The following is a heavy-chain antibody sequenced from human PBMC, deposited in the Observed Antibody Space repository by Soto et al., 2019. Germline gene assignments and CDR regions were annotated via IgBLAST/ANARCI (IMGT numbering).Heavy chain of an antibody. D-gene: IGHD3-9*01. CDR3: ARAEDFIDLFAY. J-gene: IGHJ4*02. Sequence: LSLTCTVSGGSISSGDFYWSWIRQPPGKGLELIGNIYYSGSTYYNPSLRSRAIMSVDTSQNQFSLKLSSLTAADTAVYFCARAEDFIDLFAYWGQGALVTVSS. CDR1: GGSISSGDFY. V-gene: IGHV4-30-4*01. CDR2: IYYSGST.